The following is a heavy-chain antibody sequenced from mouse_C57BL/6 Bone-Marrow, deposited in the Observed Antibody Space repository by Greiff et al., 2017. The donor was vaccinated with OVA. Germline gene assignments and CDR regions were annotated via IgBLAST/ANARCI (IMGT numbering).Heavy chain of an antibody. CDR2: ISDGGSYT. J-gene: IGHJ2*01. CDR1: GFTFSSYA. D-gene: IGHD3-1*01. V-gene: IGHV5-4*01. Sequence: EVQVVESGGGLVKPGGSLKLSCAASGFTFSSYAMSWVRQTPEKRLEWVATISDGGSYTYYPDNVQGRFTISRDNAKNNLYLQMSHLKSEDTAMYYCARDRDGDYWGQGTTLTVSS. CDR3: ARDRDGDY.